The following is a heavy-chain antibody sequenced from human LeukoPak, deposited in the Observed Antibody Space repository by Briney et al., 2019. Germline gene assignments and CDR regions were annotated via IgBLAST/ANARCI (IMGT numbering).Heavy chain of an antibody. Sequence: PGGSLRLSCAASGFTFSSYGMHWVRQAPGKGLEWVAFIRYDGSNKYYADSVKGRFTISRDNSKNTLYLQMNSLRAEDTAVYYCAKDSLVDIVVVPAATDFDYWGQGTLVTVSS. J-gene: IGHJ4*02. CDR3: AKDSLVDIVVVPAATDFDY. V-gene: IGHV3-30*02. D-gene: IGHD2-2*03. CDR2: IRYDGSNK. CDR1: GFTFSSYG.